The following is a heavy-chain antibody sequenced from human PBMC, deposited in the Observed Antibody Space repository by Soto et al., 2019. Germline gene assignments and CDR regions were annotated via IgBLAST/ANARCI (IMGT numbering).Heavy chain of an antibody. CDR2: VYFSGKT. J-gene: IGHJ4*02. V-gene: IGHV4-39*01. D-gene: IGHD2-21*01. Sequence: QLQVQESGPGLVKPSETLSLTCSVSGGSISSHSYYWGWIRQPPGKGLEWIGSVYFSGKTYYNTSHKSRVFMSKDSSKNQFSPKLPSVTAADTAVYDCAIRLGWLQHYWGQGALVTVSS. CDR3: AIRLGWLQHY. CDR1: GGSISSHSYY.